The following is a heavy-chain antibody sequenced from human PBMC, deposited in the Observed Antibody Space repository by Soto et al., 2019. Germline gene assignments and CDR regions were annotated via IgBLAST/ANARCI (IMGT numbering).Heavy chain of an antibody. CDR1: GGSISDYH. CDR2: IYYSGRT. CDR3: ARMRGLGEISPYLDY. J-gene: IGHJ4*02. Sequence: QVQLQESGPGLVKPSETLSLTCSISGGSISDYHWNWIRQPPGKGLEWIGYIYYSGRTNYNPSLKSRLTISLDTSTRQFSLRLRSVTAADTAVYYCARMRGLGEISPYLDYWGQGALVTVSS. V-gene: IGHV4-59*01. D-gene: IGHD3-16*01.